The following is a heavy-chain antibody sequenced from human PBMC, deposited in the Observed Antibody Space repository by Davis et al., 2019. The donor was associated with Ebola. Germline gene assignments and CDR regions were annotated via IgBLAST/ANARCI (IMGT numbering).Heavy chain of an antibody. Sequence: SETLSLTCAVYGGSFSGYYWRWIRQPPGKGLEWIGEINHSGSTNYNQSLTSRVTISVDTSKNHFSLKLSSMTAADTAVYYCARGSSHNYGVFAYWGQGTLVTVSS. D-gene: IGHD5-18*01. CDR2: INHSGST. CDR1: GGSFSGYY. J-gene: IGHJ4*02. CDR3: ARGSSHNYGVFAY. V-gene: IGHV4-34*01.